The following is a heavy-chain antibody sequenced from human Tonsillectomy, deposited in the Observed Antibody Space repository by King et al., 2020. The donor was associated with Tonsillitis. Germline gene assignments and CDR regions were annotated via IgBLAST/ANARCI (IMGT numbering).Heavy chain of an antibody. CDR1: GFTFSYYR. D-gene: IGHD3-22*01. V-gene: IGHV3-21*01. CDR3: ARGDYYDTSGFADY. J-gene: IGHJ4*02. CDR2: ISISSTDI. Sequence: AQLVQSGGGLVKPGGSLRLSCAASGFTFSYYRMNWVRQAPGKGLEWVSSISISSTDIYYANSVKGRFTISRDNAKNSLDLQMNSLRAEDTSVYYCARGDYYDTSGFADYWGQGTLVTVSS.